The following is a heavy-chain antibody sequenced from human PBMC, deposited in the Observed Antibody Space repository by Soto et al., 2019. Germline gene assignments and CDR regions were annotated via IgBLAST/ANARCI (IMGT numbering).Heavy chain of an antibody. CDR3: AKDHMDIVVVPAARMNGMDV. V-gene: IGHV3-30*18. CDR1: GFTFSSYG. CDR2: ISYDGSNK. Sequence: PGGSLRLSCAASGFTFSSYGMHWVRQAPGKGLEWVAVISYDGSNKYYADSVKGRFTISRDSSKNTLYLQMNSLRAEDTAVYYCAKDHMDIVVVPAARMNGMDVWGQGTTVTVSS. D-gene: IGHD2-2*03. J-gene: IGHJ6*02.